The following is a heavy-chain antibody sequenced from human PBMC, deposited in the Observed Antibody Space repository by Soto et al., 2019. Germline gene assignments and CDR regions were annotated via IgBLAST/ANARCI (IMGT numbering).Heavy chain of an antibody. Sequence: GGSLRLSCAASGFTFSDYAIHWVRQAPGKGLEWVSLISYDGNNKYYADSVKGRFTISRDNSKNTLFLEMNSLRAEDSAVYYCAKGGMYYSHRSGYYVLYNWGQGSLVTVSS. D-gene: IGHD3-22*01. CDR2: ISYDGNNK. V-gene: IGHV3-30*18. J-gene: IGHJ4*02. CDR3: AKGGMYYSHRSGYYVLYN. CDR1: GFTFSDYA.